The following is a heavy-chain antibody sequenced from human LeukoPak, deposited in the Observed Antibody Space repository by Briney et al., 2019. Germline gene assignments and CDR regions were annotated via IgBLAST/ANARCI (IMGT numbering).Heavy chain of an antibody. J-gene: IGHJ6*03. CDR3: ATAKGIAVPYYYMDV. V-gene: IGHV1-24*01. D-gene: IGHD6-19*01. CDR1: GYTLTELS. Sequence: GASVKVSCKVSGYTLTELSMHWVRQAPGKGLEWMGGFDPEDGGTIYAQKFQGRVTMTEDTSTDTAYMELSSLRSEDTAVYYCATAKGIAVPYYYMDVWGKGTTVTVSS. CDR2: FDPEDGGT.